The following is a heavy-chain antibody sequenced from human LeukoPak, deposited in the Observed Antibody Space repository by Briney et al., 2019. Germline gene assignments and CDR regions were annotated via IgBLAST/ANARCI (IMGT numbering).Heavy chain of an antibody. D-gene: IGHD1-26*01. CDR2: IYYSGST. CDR1: GGSISSYY. Sequence: PSETLSLTCTVSGGSISSYYWSWIRQPPGKGLEWIVYIYYSGSTNYNPSLKSRVTISVDTSKSQFSLKLSSVTAADTAVYYCASSGSYYFFDYWGQGTLVTVSS. J-gene: IGHJ4*02. CDR3: ASSGSYYFFDY. V-gene: IGHV4-59*08.